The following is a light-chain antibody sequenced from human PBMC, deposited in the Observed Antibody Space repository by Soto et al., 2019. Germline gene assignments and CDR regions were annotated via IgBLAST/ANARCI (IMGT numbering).Light chain of an antibody. CDR3: QQYGSSYT. Sequence: EIVLTQSPGTLSLSPGERATLSCRASQSVSSSQLAWYQQKTGQAPRLLTYGVSSRDTGIPDRFSDSGSGTDFTLTISRLEPEDFAVYDCQQYGSSYTFGQGTKLVIK. CDR2: GVS. J-gene: IGKJ2*01. V-gene: IGKV3-20*01. CDR1: QSVSSSQ.